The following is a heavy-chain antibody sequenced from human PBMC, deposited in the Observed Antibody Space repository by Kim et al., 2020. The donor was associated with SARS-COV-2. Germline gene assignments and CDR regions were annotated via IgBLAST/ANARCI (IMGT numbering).Heavy chain of an antibody. D-gene: IGHD3-3*01. CDR1: GGSFSGYY. Sequence: ETLSLTCAVYGGSFSGYYWSWIRQPPGKGLEWIGEINHSGSTNYNPSLKSRVTISVDTSKNQFSLKLSSVTAADTAVYYCARDNRATGDKYDFWSGYYDYYYYGMDVSAQGTTVTVSS. V-gene: IGHV4-34*01. CDR2: INHSGST. J-gene: IGHJ6*02. CDR3: ARDNRATGDKYDFWSGYYDYYYYGMDV.